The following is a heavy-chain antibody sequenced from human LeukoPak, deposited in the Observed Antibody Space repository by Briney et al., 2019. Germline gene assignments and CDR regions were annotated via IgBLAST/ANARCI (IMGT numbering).Heavy chain of an antibody. CDR3: ARHRGLSIAVAGGLDY. D-gene: IGHD6-19*01. CDR1: GGSFSGYH. V-gene: IGHV4-34*01. J-gene: IGHJ4*02. Sequence: PSETLSLTCVVYGGSFSGYHWSWIRQPPGKGLEWIGEINHSGSTNYNPSLKSRVTISVDTSKNQFSLKLSSVTAADTAVYYCARHRGLSIAVAGGLDYWGQGTLVTVSS. CDR2: INHSGST.